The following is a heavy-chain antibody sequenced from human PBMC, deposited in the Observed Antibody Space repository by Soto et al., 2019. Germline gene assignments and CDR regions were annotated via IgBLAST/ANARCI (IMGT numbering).Heavy chain of an antibody. V-gene: IGHV3-21*04. CDR3: ARWYTGTIDSERSGIDY. Sequence: EVQLVESGGGLVKPGGSLRLSCAASGFAFSSYSMNWVRQAPGKGLEWVSSISSTGTFIYYGDSVKGRFTVSRDNAQSSLYLQMSSLRAEDSAMYYCARWYTGTIDSERSGIDYWGQGTLVTVSS. CDR1: GFAFSSYS. D-gene: IGHD1-1*01. J-gene: IGHJ4*02. CDR2: ISSTGTFI.